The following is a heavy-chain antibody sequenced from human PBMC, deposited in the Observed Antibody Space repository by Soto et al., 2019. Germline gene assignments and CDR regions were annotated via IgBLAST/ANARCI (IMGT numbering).Heavy chain of an antibody. CDR1: GYTFTGYY. J-gene: IGHJ5*02. CDR2: INPNSGGT. D-gene: IGHD2-2*01. V-gene: IGHV1-2*04. Sequence: GASVKVSCKASGYTFTGYYMHWVRQAPGQGLEWMGWINPNSGGTNYAQKFQGWVTMTRDTSISTAYMELSRLRSDDTAVYYCARGRGTSPAAILVELRNCWFDPWGQGTLVTVSS. CDR3: ARGRGTSPAAILVELRNCWFDP.